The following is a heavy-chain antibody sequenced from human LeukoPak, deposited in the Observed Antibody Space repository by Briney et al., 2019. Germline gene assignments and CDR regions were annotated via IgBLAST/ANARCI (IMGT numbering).Heavy chain of an antibody. Sequence: ASVKVPCKASGGTFSSYAISWVRQAPGQGLEWMGGIIPIFCTANYAQKFQGRVTITADESTSTAYMELSSLRPEDTAVYYCARVGGCSSTSCYEAWFDPWGQGTLVTVSS. D-gene: IGHD2-2*01. J-gene: IGHJ5*02. CDR2: IIPIFCTA. V-gene: IGHV1-69*13. CDR1: GGTFSSYA. CDR3: ARVGGCSSTSCYEAWFDP.